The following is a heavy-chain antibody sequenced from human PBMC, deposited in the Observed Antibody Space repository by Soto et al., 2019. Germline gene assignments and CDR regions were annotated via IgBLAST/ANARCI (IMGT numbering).Heavy chain of an antibody. Sequence: PGGSLRLSCAASGFTFSSYAMSWVRQAPGKGLEWVASIKYDGAEKTYVDSVKGRFTISRDNPKNSVYLQMASLRAEDTAVYYCARDGVAPGLYFDHWGQGTPVPVSS. J-gene: IGHJ4*02. CDR1: GFTFSSYA. CDR2: IKYDGAEK. D-gene: IGHD3-10*01. V-gene: IGHV3-7*05. CDR3: ARDGVAPGLYFDH.